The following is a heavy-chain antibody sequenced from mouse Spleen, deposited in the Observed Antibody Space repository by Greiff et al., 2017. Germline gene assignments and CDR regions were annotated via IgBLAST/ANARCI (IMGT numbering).Heavy chain of an antibody. Sequence: EVQLVESGGGLVQPGGSRKLSCAASGFTFSSFGMHWVRQAPEKGLEWVAYISSGSSTIYYADTVKGRFTISRDNPKNTLFLQMTSLRSEDTAMYYCARDPSFAYWGQGTLVTVSA. J-gene: IGHJ3*01. CDR2: ISSGSSTI. CDR1: GFTFSSFG. V-gene: IGHV5-17*02. CDR3: ARDPSFAY.